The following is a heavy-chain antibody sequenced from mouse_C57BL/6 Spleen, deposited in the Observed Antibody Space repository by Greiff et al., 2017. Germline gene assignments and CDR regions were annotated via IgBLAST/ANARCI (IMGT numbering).Heavy chain of an antibody. V-gene: IGHV1-80*01. CDR1: GYAFSSYW. CDR3: ARRYYDYDEGFAY. Sequence: VMLVESGAELVKPGASVKISCKASGYAFSSYWMNWVKQRPGKGLEWIGQIYPGDGDTNYNGKFKGKATLTADKSSSTAYMQLSSLTSEDSAVYFCARRYYDYDEGFAYWGQGTLVTVSA. CDR2: IYPGDGDT. D-gene: IGHD2-4*01. J-gene: IGHJ3*01.